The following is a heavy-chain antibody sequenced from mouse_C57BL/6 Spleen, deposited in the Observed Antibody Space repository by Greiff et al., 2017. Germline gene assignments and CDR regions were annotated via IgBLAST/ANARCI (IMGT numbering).Heavy chain of an antibody. J-gene: IGHJ2*01. Sequence: EVQGVESGGGLVQPGGSLKLSCAASGFTFSDYYMYWVRQTPEKRLEWVAYISNGGGSTYYPGTVKGRFTISRDNAKNTLYLQISLLKSEDTAMYYCARYYGNYFAYWGQGTTLTVS. CDR3: ARYYGNYFAY. V-gene: IGHV5-12*01. CDR1: GFTFSDYY. CDR2: ISNGGGST. D-gene: IGHD2-1*01.